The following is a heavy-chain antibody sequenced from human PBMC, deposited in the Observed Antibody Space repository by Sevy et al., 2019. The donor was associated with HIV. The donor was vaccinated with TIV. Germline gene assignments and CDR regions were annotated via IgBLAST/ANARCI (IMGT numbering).Heavy chain of an antibody. CDR3: TRGLSFTYAKGGDWLNWYFDV. Sequence: ASVKVSCQASGYTFDNYDINWVRQATGQGLEWMGWMNPNSGNTGYAEKFQGSVTMSRVSSIRTAYMELNGLTSEDTAVYYCTRGLSFTYAKGGDWLNWYFDVWGRGTLVTVSS. J-gene: IGHJ2*01. V-gene: IGHV1-8*01. D-gene: IGHD2-21*02. CDR2: MNPNSGNT. CDR1: GYTFDNYD.